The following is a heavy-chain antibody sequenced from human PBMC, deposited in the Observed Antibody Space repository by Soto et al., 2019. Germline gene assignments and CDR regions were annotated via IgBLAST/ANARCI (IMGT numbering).Heavy chain of an antibody. V-gene: IGHV3-66*01. Sequence: GGSLRLSCAASGFTVSNTYMSWARQAPGKGLEWVSFIYSGGSTFYADSVKGRFTVSRDSSKNMLYLQMSSLRAEDTAVYYCVSSISSTASDSFWGQGTFVTVSS. CDR1: GFTVSNTY. J-gene: IGHJ4*02. CDR3: VSSISSTASDSF. D-gene: IGHD2-15*01. CDR2: IYSGGST.